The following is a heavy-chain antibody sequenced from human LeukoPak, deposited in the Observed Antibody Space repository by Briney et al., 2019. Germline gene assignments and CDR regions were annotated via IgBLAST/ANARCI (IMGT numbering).Heavy chain of an antibody. CDR2: MNPNSGNT. Sequence: SVKVSCKASGYTFTSYDINWLRQATGQGLEWMGWMNPNSGNTGYAQKFKGRVTMTRNTYISKAYMELSSLRSEDTAVYYCARYYYDSSGYYRLAHDAFDIWGQGTMVTVSS. D-gene: IGHD3-22*01. J-gene: IGHJ3*02. CDR3: ARYYYDSSGYYRLAHDAFDI. V-gene: IGHV1-8*01. CDR1: GYTFTSYD.